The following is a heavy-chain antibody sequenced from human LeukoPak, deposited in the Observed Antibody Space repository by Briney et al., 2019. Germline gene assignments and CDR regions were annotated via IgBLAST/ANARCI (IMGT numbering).Heavy chain of an antibody. J-gene: IGHJ1*01. Sequence: PGRSLGLSCAASGFTFDNYAMNWVRHVPGKGLEWISLISWNSGTIGYADSVKGRFTISRDNANNFLYLQMNSLRAEDTALYYCARAYKDRSLAGKKEFFQHWGQGTLVTVSS. V-gene: IGHV3-9*01. CDR3: ARAYKDRSLAGKKEFFQH. CDR1: GFTFDNYA. CDR2: ISWNSGTI. D-gene: IGHD6-19*01.